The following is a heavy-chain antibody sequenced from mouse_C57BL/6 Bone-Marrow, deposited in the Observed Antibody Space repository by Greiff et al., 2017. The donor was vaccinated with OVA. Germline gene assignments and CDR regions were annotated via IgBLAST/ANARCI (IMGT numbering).Heavy chain of an antibody. CDR3: AKLYYGSSSAWFAY. V-gene: IGHV2-9*01. CDR2: IWGGGST. CDR1: GFSLTGYG. J-gene: IGHJ3*01. D-gene: IGHD1-1*01. Sequence: VQLQQSGPGLVAPSQSLSIPCTVSGFSLTGYGVDWVRQLPGKGLGWLGVIWGGGSTNYNSALISRLSISKDNSKSQVFLKMNSLQTDDTAMYYCAKLYYGSSSAWFAYWGQGTLVTVSA.